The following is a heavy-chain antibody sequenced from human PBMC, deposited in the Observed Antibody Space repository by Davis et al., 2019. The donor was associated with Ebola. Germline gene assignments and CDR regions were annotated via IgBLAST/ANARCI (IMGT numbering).Heavy chain of an antibody. CDR2: LGLSADT. Sequence: PGGSLRLSCAASGFTFSSYSMSWVRRAPGKGLEWVSTLGLSADTYYADSVKGRFTISRDNSKNTLYLQMNSLRVEDTAMYYCAKDTSNVWFDVWGQGTMVTVSS. CDR1: GFTFSSYS. V-gene: IGHV3-23*01. J-gene: IGHJ3*01. D-gene: IGHD6-19*01. CDR3: AKDTSNVWFDV.